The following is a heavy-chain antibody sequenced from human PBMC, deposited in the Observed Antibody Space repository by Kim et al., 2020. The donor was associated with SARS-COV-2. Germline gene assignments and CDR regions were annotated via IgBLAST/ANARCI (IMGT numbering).Heavy chain of an antibody. D-gene: IGHD5-18*01. J-gene: IGHJ4*02. CDR3: AYEAGYSYGRRRLFDY. V-gene: IGHV4-34*01. Sequence: SLKSRVTISVDTSKNQFSLKLSSVTAADTAVYYCAYEAGYSYGRRRLFDYWGQGTLVTVSS.